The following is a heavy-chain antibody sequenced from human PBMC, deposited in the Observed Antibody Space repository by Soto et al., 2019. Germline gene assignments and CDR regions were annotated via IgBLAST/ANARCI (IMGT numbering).Heavy chain of an antibody. CDR3: AKDLSGPYYYDSSGYSGFDY. V-gene: IGHV3-23*01. Sequence: GGSLRLSCAASGFTFSSYAMSWVRQAPGKGLEWVSAISGSGGSTYYADSVKGRFTISRDNSKNTLYLQMNSLRAEDTAVYYCAKDLSGPYYYDSSGYSGFDYWGQGTLVTVSS. CDR2: ISGSGGST. CDR1: GFTFSSYA. D-gene: IGHD3-22*01. J-gene: IGHJ4*02.